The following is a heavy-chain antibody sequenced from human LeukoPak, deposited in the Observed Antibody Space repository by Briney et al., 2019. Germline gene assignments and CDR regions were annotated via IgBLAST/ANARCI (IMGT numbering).Heavy chain of an antibody. V-gene: IGHV1-2*02. CDR3: ARGLRGYSGYDTRY. J-gene: IGHJ4*02. Sequence: ASVKVSCKASGYTFTGYYMHRVRQAPGQGLEWMGWINPNSGGTNYAQKFQGRVTMTRDTSISTAYMELSRLRSDDTAVYYCARGLRGYSGYDTRYWGQGTLVTVSS. CDR1: GYTFTGYY. D-gene: IGHD5-12*01. CDR2: INPNSGGT.